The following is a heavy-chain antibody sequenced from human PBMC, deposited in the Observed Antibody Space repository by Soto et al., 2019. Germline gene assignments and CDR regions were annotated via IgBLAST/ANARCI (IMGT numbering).Heavy chain of an antibody. CDR3: TRGVTAPGY. J-gene: IGHJ4*02. V-gene: IGHV3-23*01. CDR1: GFTFSSYA. D-gene: IGHD2-21*02. Sequence: GGSLRLSCSASGFTFSSYAMSWVRQAPGKGLEWVSAISGGGGSTYYADSVKGRFTISRDNSKNTLYLQMNSLRAEDTAIYYCTRGVTAPGYWGQGTLVTVSS. CDR2: ISGGGGST.